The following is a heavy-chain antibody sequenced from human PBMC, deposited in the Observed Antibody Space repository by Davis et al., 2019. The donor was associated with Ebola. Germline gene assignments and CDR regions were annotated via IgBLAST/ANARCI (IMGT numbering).Heavy chain of an antibody. D-gene: IGHD2-2*01. CDR1: GFTFDDYA. CDR2: ISWNSGSI. J-gene: IGHJ5*02. CDR3: AKDPRFRYCSSTSCHGWFDP. Sequence: PGGSLRLSCAASGFTFDDYAMHWVRQVPGKGLEWVSGISWNSGSIGYADSVKGRFTISRDNAKNTLYLQMNSLRAEDTAEYYCAKDPRFRYCSSTSCHGWFDPWGQGTLVTVSS. V-gene: IGHV3-9*01.